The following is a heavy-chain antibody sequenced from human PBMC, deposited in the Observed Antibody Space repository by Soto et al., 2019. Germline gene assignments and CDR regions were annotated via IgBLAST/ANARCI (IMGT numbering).Heavy chain of an antibody. CDR1: GFTFSNYA. J-gene: IGHJ4*02. V-gene: IGHV3-30-3*01. CDR2: ISYDGSYK. D-gene: IGHD3-16*02. CDR3: ARDSYDYIWGTYRYTFDY. Sequence: QVQLMESGGGVVQPGRSLRLSCEASGFTFSNYAMHWVRQAPGKGLAWVTIISYDGSYKDYADSVKGRFTISRDNSKNTLYLQMNSLRAEDTAVYYCARDSYDYIWGTYRYTFDYWGQETLVTVSS.